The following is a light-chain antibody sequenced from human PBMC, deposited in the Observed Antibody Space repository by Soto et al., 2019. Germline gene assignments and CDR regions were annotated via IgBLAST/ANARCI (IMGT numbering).Light chain of an antibody. CDR1: QSLLHSNRYNY. CDR3: MQPLQSWT. J-gene: IGKJ1*01. Sequence: IEMTQTPLLLHVIDGHQASISCRSIQSLLHSNRYNYLDWYLQKPGQTPQLLIYLGSNRASGVPDRFSGSGSGTDFTLKISRVEAEDVGVYYCMQPLQSWTFGQGIKV. CDR2: LGS. V-gene: IGKV2-28*01.